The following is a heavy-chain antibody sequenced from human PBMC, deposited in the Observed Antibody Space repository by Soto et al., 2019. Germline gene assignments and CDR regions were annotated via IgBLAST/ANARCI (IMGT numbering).Heavy chain of an antibody. V-gene: IGHV3-30*18. CDR1: GFTFSSYG. Sequence: QVQLVESGGGVVQPGRSLRLSCAASGFTFSSYGMHWVRQAPGKGLEWVAVISYDGSNKYYADSVKGRFTNSRDNSKNTLYMQMNSLRAEDTAVYYCAKATWIQLWLGKSQPYGMDVWGQGTTVTVSS. CDR3: AKATWIQLWLGKSQPYGMDV. CDR2: ISYDGSNK. D-gene: IGHD5-18*01. J-gene: IGHJ6*02.